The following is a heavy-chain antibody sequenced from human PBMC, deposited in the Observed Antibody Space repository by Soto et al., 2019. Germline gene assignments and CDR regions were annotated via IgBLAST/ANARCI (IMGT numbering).Heavy chain of an antibody. Sequence: PSETLSLTCTVSGGSISSGGYYWSWIRQHPGKGLEWIGYIYYSGSTYYNPSLKSRLTMSVDTSKNQISLKLSSVTAADTAIYYCATGYGSGSYYWYFDLWGRGTLVTSPQ. D-gene: IGHD3-10*01. V-gene: IGHV4-31*03. J-gene: IGHJ2*01. CDR2: IYYSGST. CDR1: GGSISSGGYY. CDR3: ATGYGSGSYYWYFDL.